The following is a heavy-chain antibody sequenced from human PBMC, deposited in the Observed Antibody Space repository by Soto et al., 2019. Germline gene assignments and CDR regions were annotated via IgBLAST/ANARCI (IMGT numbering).Heavy chain of an antibody. Sequence: ASVKVSCKASGYTFTSYGISWVRQAPGQGLEWMGWISAYNGNTNYAQKLQGRVTMTTDTSTSTAYMELRSLRSDDTAVYYCAGDLVPPPTEVVPAAIVARGWFDPWGQGTLVTVSS. CDR1: GYTFTSYG. J-gene: IGHJ5*02. V-gene: IGHV1-18*01. CDR3: AGDLVPPPTEVVPAAIVARGWFDP. CDR2: ISAYNGNT. D-gene: IGHD2-2*01.